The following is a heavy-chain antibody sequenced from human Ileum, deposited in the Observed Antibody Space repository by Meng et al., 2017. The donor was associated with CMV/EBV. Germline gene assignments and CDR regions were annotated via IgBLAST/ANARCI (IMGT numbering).Heavy chain of an antibody. CDR3: AREMIRGVVDS. CDR1: GYRLNTYW. D-gene: IGHD3-10*01. V-gene: IGHV5-51*01. CDR2: IFPGDSDT. J-gene: IGHJ4*02. Sequence: GGSLRLSCKTSGYRLNTYWIGWVRQMPGKGLEWMGIIFPGDSDTRYNPSFEGQVTLSVDKSISTAYLQWRTLKASDTAIYYCAREMIRGVVDSWGQGTLVTVSS.